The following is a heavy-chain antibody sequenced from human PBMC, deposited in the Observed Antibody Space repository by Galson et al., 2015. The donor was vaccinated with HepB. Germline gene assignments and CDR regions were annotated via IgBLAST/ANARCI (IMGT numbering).Heavy chain of an antibody. J-gene: IGHJ4*02. CDR1: GFTFSTYW. CDR3: ARLDSDSSGDYRLFFDY. V-gene: IGHV3-7*01. Sequence: SLRLSCAASGFTFSTYWMSWVRQAPGKGLEWVANIGEDGSEKYYVDSLKGRFTISRDNAKNSLFLQMNSLRAEDAAVYYCARLDSDSSGDYRLFFDYWGLGTLITVSS. CDR2: IGEDGSEK. D-gene: IGHD3-22*01.